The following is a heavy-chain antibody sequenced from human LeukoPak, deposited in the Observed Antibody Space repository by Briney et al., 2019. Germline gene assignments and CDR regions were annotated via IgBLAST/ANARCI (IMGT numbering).Heavy chain of an antibody. CDR1: GFTFRNYG. CDR2: SSRSSSPI. J-gene: IGHJ4*02. V-gene: IGHV3-48*02. Sequence: GGSLRLSCAASGFTFRNYGMNWVRQAPGKGLEWVSYSSRSSSPIYYADSVKGRFSISRDNAKNSLHLQMNSLRDEDTAVYFCAREGYCSSHSCQLDYWGQGTLVTVSS. D-gene: IGHD2-2*01. CDR3: AREGYCSSHSCQLDY.